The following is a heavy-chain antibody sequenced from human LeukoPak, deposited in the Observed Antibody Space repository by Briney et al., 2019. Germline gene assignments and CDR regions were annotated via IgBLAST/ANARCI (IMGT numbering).Heavy chain of an antibody. CDR2: ITSTSRTI. CDR1: GFNFNDYS. Sequence: PGGSLRLSCEVSGFNFNDYSMHWVRQAPGKGLEWVASITSTSRTILYADSVRGRFIVSRDNAKNTVSLEMNSLRGEDAALYYCARDFPDNSLFDLWGRGTLVSVYS. J-gene: IGHJ4*02. CDR3: ARDFPDNSLFDL. V-gene: IGHV3-21*06. D-gene: IGHD5-24*01.